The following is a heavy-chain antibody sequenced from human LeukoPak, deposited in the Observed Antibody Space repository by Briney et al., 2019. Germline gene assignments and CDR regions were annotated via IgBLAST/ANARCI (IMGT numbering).Heavy chain of an antibody. V-gene: IGHV3-30*18. CDR1: GFTFSSYG. J-gene: IGHJ6*04. CDR3: AKSHITMVRGSMDV. D-gene: IGHD3-10*01. Sequence: GRSLRLSCAASGFTFSSYGMHWVRQAPGKGLEWVAVISYDGSNKYYADSVKGRFTISRDNSKNTLYLQMNSLRAEDTAVYYCAKSHITMVRGSMDVWGKGTTVTVS. CDR2: ISYDGSNK.